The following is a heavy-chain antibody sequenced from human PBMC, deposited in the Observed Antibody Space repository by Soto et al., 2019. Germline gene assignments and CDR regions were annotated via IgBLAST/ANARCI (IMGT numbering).Heavy chain of an antibody. Sequence: GGSLRLSCAASGFTFSSYWMHWVRQAPGKGLVWVSRINSDGSSTSYADSVKGRFTISRDNAKNTLYLQMNSLRAEDTAVYYCARDVRRFLEWLREYYYYYYGMDVWGQGTTVPVSS. CDR1: GFTFSSYW. D-gene: IGHD3-3*01. CDR3: ARDVRRFLEWLREYYYYYYGMDV. V-gene: IGHV3-74*01. CDR2: INSDGSST. J-gene: IGHJ6*02.